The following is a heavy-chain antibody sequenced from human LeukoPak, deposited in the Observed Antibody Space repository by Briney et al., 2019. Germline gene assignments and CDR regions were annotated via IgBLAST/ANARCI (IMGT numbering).Heavy chain of an antibody. Sequence: KPGGSLRLPCAASGFTFSDYYMSWIRQAPGKGVEWVSYISSSSSYTNYADSVKGRFTISRDNAKNSLYLQMNSLRAEDTAVYYCARDLRYFDYWGLGTLVTVSS. J-gene: IGHJ4*02. V-gene: IGHV3-11*05. CDR3: ARDLRYFDY. D-gene: IGHD3-16*01. CDR2: ISSSSSYT. CDR1: GFTFSDYY.